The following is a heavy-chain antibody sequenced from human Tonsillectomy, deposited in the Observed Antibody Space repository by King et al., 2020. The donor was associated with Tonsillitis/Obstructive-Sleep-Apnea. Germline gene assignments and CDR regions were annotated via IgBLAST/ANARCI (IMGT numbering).Heavy chain of an antibody. CDR2: INTDGSST. D-gene: IGHD3-10*01. CDR1: GFAFSTYW. J-gene: IGHJ4*02. CDR3: GRYGSGGRFDY. Sequence: VQLVESGGGLVQPGGSLRLSCAASGFAFSTYWMHWVRQAPGKGLVWVSRINTDGSSTSYADSVKGRFTISRDNAKNTLYVQMNSLRAEDTAVYYCGRYGSGGRFDYWGQGTLVTVSS. V-gene: IGHV3-74*01.